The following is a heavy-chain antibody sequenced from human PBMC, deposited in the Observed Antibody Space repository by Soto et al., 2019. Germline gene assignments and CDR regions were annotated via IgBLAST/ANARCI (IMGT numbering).Heavy chain of an antibody. Sequence: LRLSCAASGFTFSSYGMHWVRQAPGKGLEWVVVIWYDGSNKYYADSVKGRFTISRDNSKNTLYLQMNSLRAEDTAVYYCARARSSGPTYYYYGMDVWGQGTTVTVSS. J-gene: IGHJ6*02. CDR2: IWYDGSNK. D-gene: IGHD6-19*01. V-gene: IGHV3-33*01. CDR3: ARARSSGPTYYYYGMDV. CDR1: GFTFSSYG.